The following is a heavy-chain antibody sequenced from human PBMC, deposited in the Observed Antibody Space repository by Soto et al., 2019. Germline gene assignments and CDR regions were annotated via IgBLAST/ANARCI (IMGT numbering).Heavy chain of an antibody. J-gene: IGHJ4*02. CDR3: ARASDGYRSGWYVGYFDY. Sequence: QVQLVQSGAEEKKPGASLKVSCKASGYTFTSYGISWVRQAPGQGLEWMGWIRAYNGYTNYAQKFQGRVTVTTDTSTSTAYMELRSLISDDTAVYYCARASDGYRSGWYVGYFDYWGQGTLVTVSS. CDR1: GYTFTSYG. CDR2: IRAYNGYT. V-gene: IGHV1-18*04. D-gene: IGHD6-19*01.